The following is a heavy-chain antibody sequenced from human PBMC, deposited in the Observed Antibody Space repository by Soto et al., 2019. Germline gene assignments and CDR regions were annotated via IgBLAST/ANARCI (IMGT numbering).Heavy chain of an antibody. CDR1: GFTFSSYA. Sequence: GGSLRLSCAASGFTFSSYAMHWVRQAPGKGLEWVAVISYDGSNKYYADSVKGRFTISRDNSKNTLYLQMNSLRAEDTAVYYCARSTYYDFWSGYYPYYFDYWGQGTLVTVSS. CDR3: ARSTYYDFWSGYYPYYFDY. CDR2: ISYDGSNK. D-gene: IGHD3-3*01. J-gene: IGHJ4*02. V-gene: IGHV3-30-3*01.